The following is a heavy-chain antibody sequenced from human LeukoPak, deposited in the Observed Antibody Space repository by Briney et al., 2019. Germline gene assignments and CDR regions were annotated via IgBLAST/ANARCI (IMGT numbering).Heavy chain of an antibody. CDR2: INPSGGST. CDR1: GYTFTSYY. Sequence: ASVKVSCKASGYTFTSYYMHWVRQAPGQGLEWMGIINPSGGSTSYAQKFQGRVTMTRGTSTSTVYMELSSLRSEDTAVYYCARDEPHSVIAVAGRWGYGMDVWGQGTTVTVSS. CDR3: ARDEPHSVIAVAGRWGYGMDV. V-gene: IGHV1-46*01. J-gene: IGHJ6*02. D-gene: IGHD6-19*01.